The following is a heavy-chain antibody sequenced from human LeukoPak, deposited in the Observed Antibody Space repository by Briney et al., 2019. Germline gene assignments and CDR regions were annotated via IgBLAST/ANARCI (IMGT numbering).Heavy chain of an antibody. CDR2: IYSGGST. CDR1: GFTVSSNY. J-gene: IGHJ3*02. CDR3: ARFHDYGDYKGAFDI. Sequence: GGSLRLSCAASGFTVSSNYMSWVRQAPGKGLEWVSVIYSGGSTYYADSVKGRFTISRDNSKNTLYLQMNSLRAEDTAVYYCARFHDYGDYKGAFDIRGQGTMVTVSS. D-gene: IGHD4-17*01. V-gene: IGHV3-66*01.